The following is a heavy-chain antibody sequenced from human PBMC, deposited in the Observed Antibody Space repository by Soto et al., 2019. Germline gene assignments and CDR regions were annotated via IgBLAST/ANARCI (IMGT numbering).Heavy chain of an antibody. Sequence: GACLKVSCKGSGYGFTLYCFGCVRQMPGKGPEWMGIIYPGDSDTRYSPSFQGQVTISADKSISTAYLQWSSLKASDTAMYYCARTSYGHYYYYGMDVWGQGTTVTVSS. CDR1: GYGFTLYC. V-gene: IGHV5-51*01. J-gene: IGHJ6*02. D-gene: IGHD5-18*01. CDR2: IYPGDSDT. CDR3: ARTSYGHYYYYGMDV.